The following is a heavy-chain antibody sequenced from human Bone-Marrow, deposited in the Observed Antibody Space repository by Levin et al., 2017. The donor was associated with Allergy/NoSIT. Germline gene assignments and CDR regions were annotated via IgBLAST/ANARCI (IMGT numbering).Heavy chain of an antibody. Sequence: PGGSLRLSCTVSGGSISSYYWSWIRQPPGKGLEWIGYIYYSGSTNYNPSLKSRVTISVDTSKNQFSLKLSSVTAADTAVYYCARDSNEYSSSRGGFDYWGQGTLVTVSS. D-gene: IGHD6-6*01. J-gene: IGHJ4*02. V-gene: IGHV4-59*01. CDR3: ARDSNEYSSSRGGFDY. CDR2: IYYSGST. CDR1: GGSISSYY.